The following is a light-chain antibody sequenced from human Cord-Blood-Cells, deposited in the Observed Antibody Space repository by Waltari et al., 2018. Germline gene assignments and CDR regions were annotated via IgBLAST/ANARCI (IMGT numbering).Light chain of an antibody. CDR3: QEYDSLPYS. J-gene: IGKJ2*03. CDR1: QGISSF. Sequence: VIWMTQSPSLLSASTGDSVTISWRMSQGISSFLAWYQQKPGTAAELLIYAASALQSRVQSRFSDSGSGTDFTLAISGLRSEDFATYYCQEYDSLPYSFGQGTKVEIK. V-gene: IGKV1D-8*01. CDR2: AAS.